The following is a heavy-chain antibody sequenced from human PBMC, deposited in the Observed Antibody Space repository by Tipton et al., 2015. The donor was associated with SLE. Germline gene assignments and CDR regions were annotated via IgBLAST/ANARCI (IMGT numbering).Heavy chain of an antibody. CDR3: GRAAAGGTYNYMDV. D-gene: IGHD6-13*01. J-gene: IGHJ6*03. Sequence: TLSLTCAVYGGSLSGYYWSWVRQAPGKGLEWIGEISHAASTSGITNYSPSLKSRAFISQDTTRNQFSLTLNSVTAADTAVYYCGRAAAGGTYNYMDVWGKATTVTVS. V-gene: IGHV4-34*01. CDR1: GGSLSGYY. CDR2: ISHAASTSGIT.